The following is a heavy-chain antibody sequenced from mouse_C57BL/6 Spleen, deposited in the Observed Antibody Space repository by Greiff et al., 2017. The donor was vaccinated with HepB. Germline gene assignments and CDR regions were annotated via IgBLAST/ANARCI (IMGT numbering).Heavy chain of an antibody. J-gene: IGHJ2*01. CDR2: IDPSDSYT. Sequence: QVQLQQPGAELVRPGTSVKLSCKASGYTFTSYWMHWVKQRPGQGLEWIGVIDPSDSYTNYNQKFKGKATLTVDTSSSTAYMQLSSLTSEDSAVYYCARGETAQVYFDYWGQGTTLTVSS. D-gene: IGHD3-2*02. CDR3: ARGETAQVYFDY. CDR1: GYTFTSYW. V-gene: IGHV1-59*01.